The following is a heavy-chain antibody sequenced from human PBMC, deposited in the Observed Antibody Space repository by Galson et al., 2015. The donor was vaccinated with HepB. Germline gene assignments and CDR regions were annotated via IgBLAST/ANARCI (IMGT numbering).Heavy chain of an antibody. CDR2: IYHSGTA. CDR3: ARHVGVPGTRGFDY. V-gene: IGHV4-4*02. J-gene: IGHJ4*02. CDR1: GVSISNSHW. D-gene: IGHD2-2*01. Sequence: SETLSLTCDVSGVSISNSHWWSWVRQPPGKGLEWIGEIYHSGTANYNPSLKSRGTISVDKSKNQVSLNLNSVTAADTAVYYCARHVGVPGTRGFDYWGQGTLVTVSS.